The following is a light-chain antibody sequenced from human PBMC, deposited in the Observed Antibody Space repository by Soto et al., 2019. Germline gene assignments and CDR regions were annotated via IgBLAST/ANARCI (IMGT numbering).Light chain of an antibody. CDR3: QQYGGSPPLT. J-gene: IGKJ4*01. V-gene: IGKV3-20*01. Sequence: ERATLSCRASQSVYNDYFAWYQQKPGQAPRLLIYDASSRATGIPDRFSGSGSGTEFTLTITRLEPEDSALYFCQQYGGSPPLTFGGGTKV. CDR1: QSVYNDY. CDR2: DAS.